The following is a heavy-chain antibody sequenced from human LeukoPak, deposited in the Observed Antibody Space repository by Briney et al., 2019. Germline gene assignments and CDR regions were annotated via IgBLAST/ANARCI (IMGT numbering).Heavy chain of an antibody. J-gene: IGHJ4*02. V-gene: IGHV4-31*03. Sequence: SETLSLTCTVSGGSISSGGYYWSWIRQHPGKGLEWIGYIYYSGSTYYNPSLKSRVTISVDTSKNQFSLKLSSVTAADTAVYYCARMGNSYGHNFDYWGQGTLVTVSS. CDR1: GGSISSGGYY. D-gene: IGHD5-18*01. CDR3: ARMGNSYGHNFDY. CDR2: IYYSGST.